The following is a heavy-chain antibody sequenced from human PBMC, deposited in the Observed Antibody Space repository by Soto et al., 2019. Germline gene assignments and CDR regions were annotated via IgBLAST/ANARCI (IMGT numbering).Heavy chain of an antibody. V-gene: IGHV3-53*01. J-gene: IGHJ1*01. CDR3: ARSDCGGDCFEYFQH. CDR2: IYSGGST. D-gene: IGHD2-21*02. Sequence: GVSLRLSCAASGFTVSSNYMSWVRQAPGKGLEWVSVIYSGGSTYYADSVKGRFTISRDNSKNTLYLQMNSLRAEDTAVYYCARSDCGGDCFEYFQHWGQGTLVTVSS. CDR1: GFTVSSNY.